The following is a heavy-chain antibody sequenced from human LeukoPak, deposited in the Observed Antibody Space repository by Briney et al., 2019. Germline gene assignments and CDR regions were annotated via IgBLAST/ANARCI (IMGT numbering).Heavy chain of an antibody. J-gene: IGHJ4*02. V-gene: IGHV1-18*01. CDR1: GYTFTSYG. CDR3: ARDNIVVVPAASRTFDY. Sequence: ASVEVSCKASGYTFTSYGISWVRQAPGQGLEWMGWISAYNGNTNYAQKLQGRVTMTTDTSTSTAYMELRSLRSDDTAVYYCARDNIVVVPAASRTFDYWGQGTLVTVSS. D-gene: IGHD2-2*01. CDR2: ISAYNGNT.